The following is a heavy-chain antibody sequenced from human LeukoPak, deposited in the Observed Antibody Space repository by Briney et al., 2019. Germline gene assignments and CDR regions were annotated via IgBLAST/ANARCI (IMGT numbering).Heavy chain of an antibody. CDR3: ARGDDYSSYGMDV. V-gene: IGHV6-1*01. CDR1: GDSVSSNSVA. D-gene: IGHD4-11*01. CDR2: TCYRSKWYI. Sequence: SQTLSLTCAISGDSVSSNSVAWNWIRQSPSRGLEWLGRTCYRSKWYIDYAESVKSRIIINPDTSKNQFSLQLSSVTPEDTAVYYCARGDDYSSYGMDVWGQGTTVTVSS. J-gene: IGHJ6*02.